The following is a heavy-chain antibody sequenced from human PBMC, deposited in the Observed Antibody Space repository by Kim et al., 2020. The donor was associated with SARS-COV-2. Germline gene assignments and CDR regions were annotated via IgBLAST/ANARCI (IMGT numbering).Heavy chain of an antibody. CDR2: INSDGSST. D-gene: IGHD6-19*01. J-gene: IGHJ4*02. Sequence: GGSLRLSCAASGFTFSSYWMHWVRQAPGKWLVWVSRINSDGSSTSYADSVKGRFTISRDNAKTTLYLQMNSLRAEDTAVYYCARARSDSSGWYGGYFDYWGKGALVTVSS. CDR1: GFTFSSYW. V-gene: IGHV3-74*01. CDR3: ARARSDSSGWYGGYFDY.